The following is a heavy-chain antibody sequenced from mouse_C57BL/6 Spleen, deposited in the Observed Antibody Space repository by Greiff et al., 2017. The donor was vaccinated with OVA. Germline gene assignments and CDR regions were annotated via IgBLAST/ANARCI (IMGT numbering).Heavy chain of an antibody. CDR3: AAYYDYDYFDY. CDR1: GYTFTDYN. Sequence: EVQGVESGPELVKPGASVKMSCKASGYTFTDYNMHWVKQSHGKSLEWIGYINPNNGGTSYNQKFKGKATLTVNKSSSTAYMELRSLTSEDSAVYYCAAYYDYDYFDYWGQGTTLTVSS. V-gene: IGHV1-22*01. D-gene: IGHD2-4*01. CDR2: INPNNGGT. J-gene: IGHJ2*01.